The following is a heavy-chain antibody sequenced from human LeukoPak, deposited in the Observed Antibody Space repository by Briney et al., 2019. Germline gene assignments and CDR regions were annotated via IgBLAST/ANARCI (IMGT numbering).Heavy chain of an antibody. V-gene: IGHV4-34*01. CDR3: ARVRDSSSWYFYRYFDY. J-gene: IGHJ4*02. CDR1: GFTFSNAW. Sequence: GSLRLSCAASGFTFSNAWMSWVRQAPGKGLEWIGEINHSGSTNYNPSLKSRVTISVDTSKNQFSLKLSSVTAADTAVYYCARVRDSSSWYFYRYFDYWGQGTLVTVSS. CDR2: INHSGST. D-gene: IGHD6-13*01.